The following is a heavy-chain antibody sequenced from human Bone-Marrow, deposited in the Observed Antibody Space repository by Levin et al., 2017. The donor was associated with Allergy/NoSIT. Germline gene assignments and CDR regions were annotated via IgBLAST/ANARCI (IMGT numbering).Heavy chain of an antibody. CDR3: AKDATGSIDY. D-gene: IGHD1-1*01. J-gene: IGHJ4*02. CDR2: ISGSGGTT. Sequence: ASVKVSCAASGFIFDDYFMHWVRQVPGKGLEWVSLISGSGGTTYYAGSVKGRFTISRDSSKDSLYLQMNSLRTEDTALYYCAKDATGSIDYWGQGTLVTVSS. V-gene: IGHV3-43*01. CDR1: GFIFDDYF.